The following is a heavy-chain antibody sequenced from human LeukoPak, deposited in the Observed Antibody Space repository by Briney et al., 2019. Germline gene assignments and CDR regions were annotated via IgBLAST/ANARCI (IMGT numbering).Heavy chain of an antibody. V-gene: IGHV4-61*01. Sequence: PSETLSLTCTVSGGSVYRGSYYWSWIRQPPGKGLEWIGYIYYSGSTNYNPSLKSRVTISVDTSKNQFSLKLSSVTAADTAVYYCARQGYSSRWLNFDYWGQGTLVTVSS. J-gene: IGHJ4*02. CDR2: IYYSGST. CDR3: ARQGYSSRWLNFDY. D-gene: IGHD6-13*01. CDR1: GGSVYRGSYY.